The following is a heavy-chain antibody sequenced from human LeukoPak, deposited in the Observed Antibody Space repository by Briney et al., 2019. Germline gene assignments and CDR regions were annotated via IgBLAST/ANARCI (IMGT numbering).Heavy chain of an antibody. CDR3: ATRSFYYGMDV. CDR1: GFSSGSSA. Sequence: GGSLRLSCAASGFSSGSSALGWVRQAPGKGLEWVSSISGSGSYTYYAGSVKGRFTISRDNSKNTVYLQMNSLRDEDTAIYYCATRSFYYGMDVWGQGTTVTVSS. V-gene: IGHV3-23*01. J-gene: IGHJ6*02. CDR2: ISGSGSYT.